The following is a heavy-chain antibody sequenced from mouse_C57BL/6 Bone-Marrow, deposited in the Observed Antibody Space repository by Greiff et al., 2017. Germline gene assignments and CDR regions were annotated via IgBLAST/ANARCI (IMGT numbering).Heavy chain of an antibody. CDR2: IHTNSGST. CDR3: ARIRLAY. D-gene: IGHD2-12*01. CDR1: GYTFISYG. Sequence: QVQLMQPGAELVKPGASVKLSCKASGYTFISYGMPWVKQRHGQGLEWIGMIHTNSGSTNYNEKFKSKATLPVDKSSSTAYMQISSLTSEDSAVYYCARIRLAYWGQGTLVTVSA. J-gene: IGHJ3*01. V-gene: IGHV1-64*01.